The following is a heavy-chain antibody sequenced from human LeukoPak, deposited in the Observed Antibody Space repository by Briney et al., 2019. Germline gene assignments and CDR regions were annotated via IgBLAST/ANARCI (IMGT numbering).Heavy chain of an antibody. CDR2: VHDSGST. CDR3: ARDHIRRGCGTNICYPMDV. Sequence: SETLSLTCTVSGDSISSYFWAWIRQSPGKGLEWIGYVHDSGSTNYNPSLESRVTISADTSKNQFSLKLTSVTAADTAVYYCARDHIRRGCGTNICYPMDVWGKGTTVTVSS. V-gene: IGHV4-59*01. CDR1: GDSISSYF. D-gene: IGHD2-2*01. J-gene: IGHJ6*04.